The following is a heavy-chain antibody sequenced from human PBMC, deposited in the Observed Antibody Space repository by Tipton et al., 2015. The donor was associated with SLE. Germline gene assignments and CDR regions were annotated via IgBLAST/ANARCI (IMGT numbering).Heavy chain of an antibody. CDR2: IYSSGST. Sequence: TLSLTCSVSGGSISSSSYFWGWIRQPPGEGLEWVGSIYSSGSTYNNPSLKSRVTISVDTSKNQFSLGLAAVTAADTAVYYCARGMLTWRGAIVGVDVWGQGTTVNVSS. V-gene: IGHV4-39*07. D-gene: IGHD2-8*01. CDR3: ARGMLTWRGAIVGVDV. CDR1: GGSISSSSYF. J-gene: IGHJ6*02.